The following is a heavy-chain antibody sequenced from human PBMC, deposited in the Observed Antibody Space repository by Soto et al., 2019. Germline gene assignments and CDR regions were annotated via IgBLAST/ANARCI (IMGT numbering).Heavy chain of an antibody. Sequence: SQTLSLTCAISGDSVSSDSAAWNWIRQSPSRGLQWLGRTYYRSKWKYDYAVSVKSRITINPDTSKNQFSLQLRSVTPEDAAVYYFAGTTSLQWCYMDVWDKGTTVTVSS. J-gene: IGHJ6*03. V-gene: IGHV6-1*01. CDR1: GDSVSSDSAA. D-gene: IGHD1-7*01. CDR3: AGTTSLQWCYMDV. CDR2: TYYRSKWKY.